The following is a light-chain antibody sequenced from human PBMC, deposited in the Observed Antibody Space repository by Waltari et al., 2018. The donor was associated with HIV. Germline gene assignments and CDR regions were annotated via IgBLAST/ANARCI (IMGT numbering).Light chain of an antibody. V-gene: IGLV2-18*02. CDR2: EVT. CDR3: SSYTTSSTWV. J-gene: IGLJ3*02. CDR1: SSDIGAYNI. Sequence: QSALTQPPSVSGSLGQSVTIYCTETSSDIGAYNIVSWYQQSPGTAPKLRIYEVTHRPSGVPVRFSGSKSGNTASLTISGLQADDEADYYCSSYTTSSTWVFGGGTKLTVL.